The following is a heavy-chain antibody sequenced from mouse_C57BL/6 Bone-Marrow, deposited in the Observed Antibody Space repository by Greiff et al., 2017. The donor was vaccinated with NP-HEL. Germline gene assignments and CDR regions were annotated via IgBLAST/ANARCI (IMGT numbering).Heavy chain of an antibody. V-gene: IGHV1-64*01. D-gene: IGHD2-4*01. CDR2: IHPNSGST. CDR3: ARRGLRQFAY. CDR1: GYTFTSYW. J-gene: IGHJ3*01. Sequence: VQLQQPGAELVKPGASVKLSCKASGYTFTSYWMHWVKQRPGQGLEWIGMIHPNSGSTNYNEKFKSKATLTVDKSSSTAYMQLSSLTSEDSAVYYCARRGLRQFAYWGQGTLVTVSA.